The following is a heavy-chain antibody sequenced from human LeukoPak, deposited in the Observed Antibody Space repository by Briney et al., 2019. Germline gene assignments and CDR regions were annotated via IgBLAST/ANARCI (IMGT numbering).Heavy chain of an antibody. J-gene: IGHJ6*03. CDR1: GGSISSGSYY. V-gene: IGHV4-61*02. CDR3: ARVTSSGYYYYYMDV. Sequence: SQTLSLTCTVSGGSISSGSYYWSWIRQPAGKGLEWIGRIYTSGSTNYNPSLKGRVTISVDTSKNQFSLKLSSVTAADTAVYYCARVTSSGYYYYYMDVWGKGTTVTVSS. CDR2: IYTSGST. D-gene: IGHD3-22*01.